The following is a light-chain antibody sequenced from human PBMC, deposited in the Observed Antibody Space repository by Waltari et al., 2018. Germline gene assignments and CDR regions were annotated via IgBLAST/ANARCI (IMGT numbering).Light chain of an antibody. Sequence: DIVMTQSPATLSVSHGERDTLSCRASQSVSSNLAGYQQKPGQAPRLLIYGASTRATGIPARFSGSGSGTEFTLTISSLQSEDFAVYYCQQYNNWPLLGFGGGTKVEIK. V-gene: IGKV3-15*01. CDR1: QSVSSN. CDR2: GAS. J-gene: IGKJ4*01. CDR3: QQYNNWPLLG.